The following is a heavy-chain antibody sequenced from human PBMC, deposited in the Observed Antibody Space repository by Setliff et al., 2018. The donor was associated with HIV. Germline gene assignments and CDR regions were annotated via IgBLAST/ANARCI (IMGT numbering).Heavy chain of an antibody. V-gene: IGHV4-34*01. CDR2: TNHGGST. Sequence: PSETLSLTCAVYGGSFSDYYWSWIRQSPGRGLEWIGETNHGGSTIYNPSLKSRVTISIDTSTNQFSLKLTSVTAADTAVYYCARDRRGSGSFFPSWFDPWGQGTLVTVSS. D-gene: IGHD3-10*01. CDR3: ARDRRGSGSFFPSWFDP. J-gene: IGHJ5*02. CDR1: GGSFSDYY.